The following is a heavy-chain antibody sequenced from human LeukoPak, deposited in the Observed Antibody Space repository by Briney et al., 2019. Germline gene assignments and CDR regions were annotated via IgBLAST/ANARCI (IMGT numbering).Heavy chain of an antibody. CDR2: IYYSGST. CDR1: GGSITSYY. J-gene: IGHJ4*02. D-gene: IGHD3-16*01. Sequence: PSETLSLTCTVSGGSITSYYWSWIRQPPGKGLEWIGSIYYSGSTYYNPSLKSRVTISVDTSKNQFSLKLSSVTAADTAVYYCARRGGGEWTHDYWGQGTLVTVSS. V-gene: IGHV4-59*05. CDR3: ARRGGGEWTHDY.